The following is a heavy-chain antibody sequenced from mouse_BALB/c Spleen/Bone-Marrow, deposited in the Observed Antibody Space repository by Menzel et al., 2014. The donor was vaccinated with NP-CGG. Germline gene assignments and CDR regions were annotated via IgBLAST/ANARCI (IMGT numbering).Heavy chain of an antibody. CDR3: TRSGPGFAY. CDR1: GYTFTSYF. Sequence: VQLQESGAELVKPGASVKLSCKAPGYTFTSYFLYWVKQRPGQGLEWIGEINPSSGGTNFNEKFKSKATLTIDKSSSTVYMQLSSLTSEDSAVYYCTRSGPGFAYWGQGTLVTVSA. CDR2: INPSSGGT. J-gene: IGHJ3*01. V-gene: IGHV1S81*02.